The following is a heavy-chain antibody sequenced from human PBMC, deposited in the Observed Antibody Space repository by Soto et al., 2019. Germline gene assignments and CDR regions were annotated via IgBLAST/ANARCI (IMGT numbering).Heavy chain of an antibody. CDR1: GIAFSRYN. J-gene: IGHJ3*01. CDR3: ARGGLYGDVPGWTGDAFDL. Sequence: PGGSQRLSFVASGIAFSRYNMNLVRQYQGKGRGRVADISPTGTFMSSADSLKDRFSISRDNAEKSLFLQMNSLRAEDTAVYYCARGGLYGDVPGWTGDAFDLWGQGTKVTVSS. D-gene: IGHD4-17*01. CDR2: ISPTGTFM. V-gene: IGHV3-21*05.